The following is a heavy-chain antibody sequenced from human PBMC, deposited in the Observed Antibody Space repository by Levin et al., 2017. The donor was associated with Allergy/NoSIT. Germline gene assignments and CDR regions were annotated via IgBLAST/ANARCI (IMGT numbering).Heavy chain of an antibody. J-gene: IGHJ3*02. CDR3: AKEIASVVVVVAATSLDAFDI. V-gene: IGHV3-30*18. CDR1: GFTFSSYG. D-gene: IGHD2-15*01. Sequence: GGSLRLSCAASGFTFSSYGMHWVRQAPGKGLEWVAVISYDGSNKYYADSVKGRFTISRDNSKNTLYLQMNSLRAEDTAVYYCAKEIASVVVVVAATSLDAFDIWGQGTMVTVSS. CDR2: ISYDGSNK.